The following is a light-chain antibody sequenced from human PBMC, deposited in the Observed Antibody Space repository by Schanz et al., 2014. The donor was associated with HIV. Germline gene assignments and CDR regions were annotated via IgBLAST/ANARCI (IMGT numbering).Light chain of an antibody. V-gene: IGLV2-14*02. CDR3: SSYTTSSTLV. J-gene: IGLJ2*01. Sequence: QSVLTQPASVSGSPGQSITISCTGTSSDVGSYNLVSWYQQHPGKAPKLIIYDVSNRPSGISYRFSGSKSGNTASLTISGLQAEDEGDYYCSSYTTSSTLVFGRGTKLTVL. CDR2: DVS. CDR1: SSDVGSYNL.